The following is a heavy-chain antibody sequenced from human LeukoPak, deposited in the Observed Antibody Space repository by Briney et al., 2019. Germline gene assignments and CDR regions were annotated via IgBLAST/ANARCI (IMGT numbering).Heavy chain of an antibody. Sequence: SQTLSLTCTVSGGSIGSGGYYWSWIRQHPGKGLEWIGYIYYSGSTYYNPSLKSRVTISVDRSKNQFSLKLSSVTAADTAVYCCARGGDSGSYYPGAWGQGTLVTVSS. J-gene: IGHJ5*02. V-gene: IGHV4-31*03. CDR1: GGSIGSGGYY. D-gene: IGHD3-10*01. CDR2: IYYSGST. CDR3: ARGGDSGSYYPGA.